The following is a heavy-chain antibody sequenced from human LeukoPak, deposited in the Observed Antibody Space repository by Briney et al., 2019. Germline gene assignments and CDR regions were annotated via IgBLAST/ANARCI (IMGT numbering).Heavy chain of an antibody. V-gene: IGHV4-59*01. CDR3: ARALWFGELLDSGIAFDI. D-gene: IGHD3-10*01. J-gene: IGHJ3*02. CDR1: GGSISSYY. Sequence: SETLSLTCTVSGGSISSYYWSWIRQPPGKGLEWVGYIYYSGSTNYNPSLKSRVTISVDTSKNQFSLKLSSVTAADTAVYYCARALWFGELLDSGIAFDIWGQGTMVTVSS. CDR2: IYYSGST.